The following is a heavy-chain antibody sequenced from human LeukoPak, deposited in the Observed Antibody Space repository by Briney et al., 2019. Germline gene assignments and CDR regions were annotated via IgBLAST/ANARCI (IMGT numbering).Heavy chain of an antibody. CDR3: ARVGFYGPLDWFDH. CDR1: GGSFSGYY. Sequence: PSETLSLTCAVYGGSFSGYYWSWLRQPPGKGLEWIGEINRSGSTNYNPSLKSRVTISVDTSKNQFSLKLSSVTAADTAVYYCARVGFYGPLDWFDHWGQGTLVTVSS. J-gene: IGHJ5*02. V-gene: IGHV4-34*01. D-gene: IGHD3-16*01. CDR2: INRSGST.